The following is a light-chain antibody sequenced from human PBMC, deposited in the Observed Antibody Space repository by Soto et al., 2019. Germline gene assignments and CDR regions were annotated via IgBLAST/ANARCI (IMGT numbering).Light chain of an antibody. V-gene: IGKV2-30*01. Sequence: EVVMTQSPLSLPVTLGQPASISCRSSQSLAYIDGNTYLTWFHQRPGQSPRRLIYYVSNRDSGVPELFRGSGSGTDFTLKISRVEAEDACIYYCMHSTHWPPYTFGQGTKLEIK. J-gene: IGKJ2*01. CDR2: YVS. CDR3: MHSTHWPPYT. CDR1: QSLAYIDGNTY.